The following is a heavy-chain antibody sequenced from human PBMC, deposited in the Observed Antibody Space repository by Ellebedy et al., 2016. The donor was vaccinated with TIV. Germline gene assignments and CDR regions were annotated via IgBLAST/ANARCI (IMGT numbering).Heavy chain of an antibody. CDR1: GFTFSNYD. V-gene: IGHV3-30-3*01. CDR3: ARGDSGLLEAFDI. J-gene: IGHJ3*02. Sequence: PGGSLRLSCAVSGFTFSNYDMPWVRQALGKALVWVSLISYDGTNKYYADSVKGRLTISRDNSKNTLYLQMNSLRAEDTAVYYCARGDSGLLEAFDIWGKGTMVTVSS. D-gene: IGHD3-22*01. CDR2: ISYDGTNK.